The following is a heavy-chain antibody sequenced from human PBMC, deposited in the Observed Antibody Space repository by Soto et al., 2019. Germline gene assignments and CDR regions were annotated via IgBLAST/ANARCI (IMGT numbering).Heavy chain of an antibody. CDR1: GYSFSDYW. J-gene: IGHJ4*02. D-gene: IGHD5-18*01. CDR2: IYPGDSDT. Sequence: GESLKISCKGSGYSFSDYWIGWVRQMPGRGLEWMGVIYPGDSDTRYNPSFQGQVTISADRSNSIVYLEWSSLKASDTAMYFCARPGGRRAALVNGPIDYWGQGTRVTVSS. V-gene: IGHV5-51*01. CDR3: ARPGGRRAALVNGPIDY.